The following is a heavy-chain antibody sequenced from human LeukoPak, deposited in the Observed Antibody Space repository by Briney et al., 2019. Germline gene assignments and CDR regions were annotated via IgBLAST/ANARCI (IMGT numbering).Heavy chain of an antibody. CDR3: VRGGDWEQELPGYYDY. CDR1: GYTFTRYD. CDR2: MNPRSGYA. J-gene: IGHJ4*02. D-gene: IGHD6-13*01. V-gene: IGHV1-8*03. Sequence: ASVKVSCKASGYTFTRYDISWVRQATGQGLEWMGWMNPRSGYAGYARKFRGRVTISRNTSISTAYMELSSLKSEDTAVYYCVRGGDWEQELPGYYDYWGQGTLVTVSS.